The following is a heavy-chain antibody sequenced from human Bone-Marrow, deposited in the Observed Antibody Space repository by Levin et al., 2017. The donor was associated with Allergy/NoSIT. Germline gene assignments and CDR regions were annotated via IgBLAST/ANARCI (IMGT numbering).Heavy chain of an antibody. V-gene: IGHV1-2*02. D-gene: IGHD6-13*01. CDR3: ARPTAGMALLFDY. Sequence: GESLKISCKASGYTFTGYYMHWVRQAPGQGLEWMGWINPNSGGTNYAQKFQGRVTMTRDTSISTAYMELSRLRSDDTAVYYCARPTAGMALLFDYWGQGTLVTVSS. CDR2: INPNSGGT. CDR1: GYTFTGYY. J-gene: IGHJ4*02.